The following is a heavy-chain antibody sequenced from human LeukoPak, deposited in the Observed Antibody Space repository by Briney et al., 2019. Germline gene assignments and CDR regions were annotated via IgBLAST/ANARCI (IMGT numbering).Heavy chain of an antibody. Sequence: AGASLKISCKGSGYRFTNYWIGWVRQLPGKGLEWMGSIYPGDSETRYSPSFQGQVTISADKSISTASLQWSSLKASDTAMYYCARRRDLYSGSYYPFDYWGQGTLVTVSS. V-gene: IGHV5-51*01. D-gene: IGHD1-26*01. CDR3: ARRRDLYSGSYYPFDY. CDR2: IYPGDSET. CDR1: GYRFTNYW. J-gene: IGHJ4*02.